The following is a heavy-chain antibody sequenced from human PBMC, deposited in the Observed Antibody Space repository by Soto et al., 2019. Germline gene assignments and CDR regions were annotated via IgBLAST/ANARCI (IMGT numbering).Heavy chain of an antibody. V-gene: IGHV1-18*01. CDR1: DNTFTYFV. CDR3: AATGGHYFGLDV. J-gene: IGHJ6*02. D-gene: IGHD2-8*02. Sequence: QAQLVQSGSEVKRPGASVKVSCRCSDNTFTYFVINWVRQALGQGLEWLGWISGYNANTKDAQKFQDRVTMTADTSTRTAYLEVRSLTSDDSGIYFCAATGGHYFGLDVWGQGTTVTVSS. CDR2: ISGYNANT.